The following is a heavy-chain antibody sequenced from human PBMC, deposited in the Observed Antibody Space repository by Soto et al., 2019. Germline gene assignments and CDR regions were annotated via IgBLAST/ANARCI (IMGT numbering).Heavy chain of an antibody. CDR1: GFSLSTSGVG. J-gene: IGHJ6*01. CDR2: IYWNDDK. V-gene: IGHV2-5*01. CDR3: AHRRDYHTGRYYYYGMDV. Sequence: SGPTLVNPTQTLTLTCTFSGFSLSTSGVGVGWIRQPPGKALEWLALIYWNDDKRYSPSLKSTLTITKDTSKNQVVLTMTNMDSVDTTTYYCAHRRDYHTGRYYYYGMDVWGQGTTVTVSS. D-gene: IGHD4-17*01.